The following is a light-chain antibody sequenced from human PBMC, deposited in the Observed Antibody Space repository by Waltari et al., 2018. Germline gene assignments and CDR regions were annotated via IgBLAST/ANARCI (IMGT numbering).Light chain of an antibody. J-gene: IGKJ1*01. CDR1: QSIGRNY. V-gene: IGKV3-20*01. CDR2: DAA. Sequence: DIVLTQSPGTLSLSPGERATLSCRASQSIGRNYLAWYQQKPGQAPRFLIYDAATRVTGIPDRFSGSGSGTDFTLTISRLEPEDFAVYYCQQYGSSPTFGQGTKVEIK. CDR3: QQYGSSPT.